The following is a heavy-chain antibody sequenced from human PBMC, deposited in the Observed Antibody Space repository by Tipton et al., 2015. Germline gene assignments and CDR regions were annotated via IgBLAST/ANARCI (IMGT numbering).Heavy chain of an antibody. J-gene: IGHJ4*02. Sequence: LRLSCTVSGGSINNNYWSWIRQPPGKGLEYMGYVFHNGDSNYNPSLKSRVSMSVDTSKNQISLKLTSATAADTAVYYCARVLCGGDCYSVGDWGQGTLVTVSS. CDR1: GGSINNNY. CDR2: VFHNGDS. D-gene: IGHD2-21*02. V-gene: IGHV4-59*08. CDR3: ARVLCGGDCYSVGD.